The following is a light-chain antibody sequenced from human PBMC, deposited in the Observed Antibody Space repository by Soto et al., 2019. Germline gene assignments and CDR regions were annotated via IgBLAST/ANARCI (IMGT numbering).Light chain of an antibody. Sequence: DIVMTQSPDSLAVSVAERSAINFNSSHTVLHSSNNKDYLTWYQQKPGQPPKLLIYWASTREFGVPDRFSGSGSGTDFTLTISSLQAEDVAVYYCQQYYSTPRTFGHGTKVDIK. CDR3: QQYYSTPRT. J-gene: IGKJ1*01. CDR2: WAS. V-gene: IGKV4-1*01. CDR1: HTVLHSSNNKDY.